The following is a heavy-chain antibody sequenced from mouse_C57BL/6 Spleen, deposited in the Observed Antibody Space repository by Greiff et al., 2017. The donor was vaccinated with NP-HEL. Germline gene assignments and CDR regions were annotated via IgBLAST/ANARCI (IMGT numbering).Heavy chain of an antibody. D-gene: IGHD1-1*01. CDR1: GFTFSDYG. V-gene: IGHV5-17*01. CDR3: ARNGYYGSSPWFAY. J-gene: IGHJ3*01. Sequence: EVQLVESGGGLVKPGGSLKLSCAASGFTFSDYGMHWVRQAPEKGLEWVAYISSGSSTIYYADTVKGRFTISRDNAKNTLFLQMTSLRSEDTAMYYCARNGYYGSSPWFAYWGQGTLVTVSA. CDR2: ISSGSSTI.